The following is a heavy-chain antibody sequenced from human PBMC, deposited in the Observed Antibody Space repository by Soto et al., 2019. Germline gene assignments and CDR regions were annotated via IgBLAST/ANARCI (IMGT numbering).Heavy chain of an antibody. J-gene: IGHJ4*02. CDR3: ARAGDWNDVFWTVID. V-gene: IGHV4-59*01. CDR1: GGSISSYY. Sequence: NPSETLSLTCTVSGGSISSYYWSWIRQPPGKGLEWIGYIYYSGSTNYNPSLKSRVTISVDTSKNQFSLKLSSVTAADTAVYYCARAGDWNDVFWTVIDWGQGTLVTVSS. CDR2: IYYSGST. D-gene: IGHD1-1*01.